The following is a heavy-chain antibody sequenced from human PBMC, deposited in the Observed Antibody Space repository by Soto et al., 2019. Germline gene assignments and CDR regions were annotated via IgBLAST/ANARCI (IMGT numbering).Heavy chain of an antibody. J-gene: IGHJ3*02. CDR3: AIRYSSAFDI. Sequence: QVQLQESGPGLVKPSETLSLTCTVPGGSISSYYWSWIRQPPGKGLEWIGYIYYSGSTNYNPSLKSRVTISVDTSMTLFTLTLSSVTAADPAVHSCAIRYSSAFDIWGQGTMVTVSS. V-gene: IGHV4-59*08. D-gene: IGHD6-13*01. CDR2: IYYSGST. CDR1: GGSISSYY.